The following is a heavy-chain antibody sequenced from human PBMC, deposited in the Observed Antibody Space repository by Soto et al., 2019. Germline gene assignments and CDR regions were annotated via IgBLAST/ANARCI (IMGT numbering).Heavy chain of an antibody. CDR2: IYTSGST. CDR3: ARDPQYYYDSSGYYSYYYYYGMDV. V-gene: IGHV4-4*07. CDR1: GGSISSYY. D-gene: IGHD3-22*01. J-gene: IGHJ6*02. Sequence: PSLTCTVSGGSISSYYWSWIRQPAGKGLEWIGRIYTSGSTNYNPSLKSRVTMSVDTSKNQFSLKLSSVTAADTAVYYCARDPQYYYDSSGYYSYYYYYGMDVWGQGTTVTVSS.